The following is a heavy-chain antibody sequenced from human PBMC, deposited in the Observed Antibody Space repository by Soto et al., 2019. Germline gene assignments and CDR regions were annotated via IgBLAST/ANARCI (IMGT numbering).Heavy chain of an antibody. CDR2: IYYSGST. Sequence: QVQLQESGPGLVKPSQTLSLTCTVSGGSISSGVYYWIWIRQHPGKGLEWIGYIYYSGSTYYNPSLKSRVTISVDTSKNQCSLKLSSVTAADTAVYYCARVRGGGPFDDWGQGTLVTVSS. V-gene: IGHV4-31*03. J-gene: IGHJ4*02. D-gene: IGHD1-26*01. CDR3: ARVRGGGPFDD. CDR1: GGSISSGVYY.